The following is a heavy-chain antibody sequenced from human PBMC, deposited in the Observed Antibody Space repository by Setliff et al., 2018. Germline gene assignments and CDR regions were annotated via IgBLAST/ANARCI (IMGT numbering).Heavy chain of an antibody. CDR1: GASVTSFDYY. CDR3: ARTHCTTTSCFYFHY. CDR2: ISHGVST. Sequence: SETLSLTCTVSGASVTSFDYYWSWIRQPPGKGLEYIGHISHGVSTSYSPSLKSRLSISADTSKNQFSLKLTSVTAADTAMYYCARTHCTTTSCFYFHYWGQGTVVTVSS. D-gene: IGHD2-2*01. J-gene: IGHJ4*02. V-gene: IGHV4-30-4*01.